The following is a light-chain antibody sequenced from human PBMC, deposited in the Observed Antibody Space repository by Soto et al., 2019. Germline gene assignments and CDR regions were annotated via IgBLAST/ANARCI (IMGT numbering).Light chain of an antibody. V-gene: IGLV2-14*03. Sequence: QSALTQPASVSGSPGQSITISCTGTSSDIGGYNYVSWYQQHPGKAPQLMIYDVSNRPSGLSNRFSGSKSGNTASLTISGLQAEDAADYYCSSYTTISTVVFSGGTKLTVL. CDR3: SSYTTISTVV. CDR1: SSDIGGYNY. J-gene: IGLJ2*01. CDR2: DVS.